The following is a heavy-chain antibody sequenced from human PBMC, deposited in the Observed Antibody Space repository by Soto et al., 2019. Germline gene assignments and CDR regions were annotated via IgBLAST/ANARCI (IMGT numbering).Heavy chain of an antibody. D-gene: IGHD1-26*01. CDR3: ARLVGYYAPLDV. Sequence: QVQLVQSGAEVKKPGASVKVSCKASGYTFTSYAMHWVRQAPGQRLEWMGWINAGNGNTKYSQKFQGRVTITRDTSARTAYMELSSLRSEDTAVYYCARLVGYYAPLDVWGQGTTVTVSS. CDR2: INAGNGNT. J-gene: IGHJ6*02. V-gene: IGHV1-3*01. CDR1: GYTFTSYA.